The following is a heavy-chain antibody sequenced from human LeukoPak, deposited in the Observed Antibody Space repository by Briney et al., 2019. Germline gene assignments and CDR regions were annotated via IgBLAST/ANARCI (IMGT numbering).Heavy chain of an antibody. CDR3: AKDYKDFPGYHFEH. V-gene: IGHV3-23*01. J-gene: IGHJ4*02. Sequence: GGSLRLSCAASGFTFSTYAMSWVRQAPGKGLEWVSGISDSGGTTYYADSVEGRFTISRDNPKNTLYLQMDSLRAEDTAVYYCAKDYKDFPGYHFEHWGQGTLVTVSS. CDR2: ISDSGGTT. D-gene: IGHD3-10*01. CDR1: GFTFSTYA.